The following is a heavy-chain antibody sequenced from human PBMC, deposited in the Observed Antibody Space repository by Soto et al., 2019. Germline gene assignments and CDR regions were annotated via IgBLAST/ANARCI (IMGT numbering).Heavy chain of an antibody. CDR2: IEDDGRRT. J-gene: IGHJ4*02. CDR1: GFIFSTHW. V-gene: IGHV3-74*01. D-gene: IGHD2-15*01. CDR3: AKAEYTAALPGL. Sequence: EVQLVESRGGLVQPGGSLRLSCEASGFIFSTHWMHWVRQVPGKGLDWVARIEDDGRRTDYADSVKGRFTISRDNAKSTLFLQLNNLRVEDTATYHCAKAEYTAALPGLWGRGTLVTVSS.